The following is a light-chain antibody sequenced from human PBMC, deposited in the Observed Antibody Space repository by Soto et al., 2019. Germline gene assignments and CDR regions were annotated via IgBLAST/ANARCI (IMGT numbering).Light chain of an antibody. CDR2: DAS. CDR1: QSVSSY. Sequence: EIVLTQSPATLSLSPGERATLSCRASQSVSSYLAWYQQKPGQAPRLLIYDASHRATGIPARFSGSGSGTDFTLTISSLEPEDFAVYYCQQRSNWPPSRTFGQGTKVEVK. V-gene: IGKV3-11*01. CDR3: QQRSNWPPSRT. J-gene: IGKJ1*01.